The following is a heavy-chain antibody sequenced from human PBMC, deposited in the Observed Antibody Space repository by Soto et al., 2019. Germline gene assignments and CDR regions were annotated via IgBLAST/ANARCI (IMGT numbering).Heavy chain of an antibody. CDR3: AKDRVEYSSSSGPSAVYYYYGMDV. D-gene: IGHD6-6*01. Sequence: GGSLRLSCAASGFTFSSYVMSWVRQAPGKGLEWVSSISGSGDSTYYADSVKGRFTISRDNSKNTLYLQMNSLRAEDTAVYYCAKDRVEYSSSSGPSAVYYYYGMDVWGQGTTVTV. CDR1: GFTFSSYV. CDR2: ISGSGDST. V-gene: IGHV3-23*01. J-gene: IGHJ6*02.